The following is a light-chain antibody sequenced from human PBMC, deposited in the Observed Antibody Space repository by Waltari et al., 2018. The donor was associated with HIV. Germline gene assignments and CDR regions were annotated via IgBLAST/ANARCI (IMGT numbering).Light chain of an antibody. CDR1: SSNIGADYD. Sequence: QSVLTQPPSVSGAPGQRVTISCTGCSSNIGADYDVHWYQQIPGTAPKLLISGNKNRPSGVPDRFSASTSGTSASLAITGLQAEDEADYFCQSYDRSLSASVVFGGGTKLTVL. CDR2: GNK. CDR3: QSYDRSLSASVV. J-gene: IGLJ2*01. V-gene: IGLV1-40*01.